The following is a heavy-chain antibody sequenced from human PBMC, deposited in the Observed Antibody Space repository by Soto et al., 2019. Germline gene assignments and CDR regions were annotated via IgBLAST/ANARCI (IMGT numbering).Heavy chain of an antibody. Sequence: ASVKVSCKASGYTFTGYYIHWVRQAPGHGLEWMGWINPNSGVTNYPQKFQGWVTMTRDTSISTAYMELSSLRSDDTAVYYCAREGDYYGSRSAENWFDPWGQGTLVTVSS. CDR2: INPNSGVT. J-gene: IGHJ5*02. CDR1: GYTFTGYY. V-gene: IGHV1-2*04. D-gene: IGHD3-10*01. CDR3: AREGDYYGSRSAENWFDP.